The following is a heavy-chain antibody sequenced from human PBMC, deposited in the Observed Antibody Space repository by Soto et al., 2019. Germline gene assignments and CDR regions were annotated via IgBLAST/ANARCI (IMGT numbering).Heavy chain of an antibody. V-gene: IGHV1-3*04. J-gene: IGHJ4*02. Sequence: SCKASVSTFKSYQIYWVRQAPGQRLECMGWINISNGNTEYSQNFQGRVTMTRDTSASTAYMELSSLRSEDTAVYYCARDTDLALVTTLDYWGQGTPVTVS. D-gene: IGHD4-17*01. CDR1: VSTFKSYQ. CDR2: INISNGNT. CDR3: ARDTDLALVTTLDY.